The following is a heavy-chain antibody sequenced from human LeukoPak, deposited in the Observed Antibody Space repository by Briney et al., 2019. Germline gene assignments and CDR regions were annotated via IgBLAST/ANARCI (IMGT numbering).Heavy chain of an antibody. D-gene: IGHD1-7*01. CDR2: IGAAGDT. J-gene: IGHJ2*01. V-gene: IGHV3-13*01. CDR3: ARGWNSFWYFDF. CDR1: GFTFSSYA. Sequence: GGSLRLSCAASGFTFSSYAMSWVRKAPGKGLEWVSAIGAAGDTYYPDSVKGRFTISRENVKNSLYLQMNSLRVEDTAVYYCARGWNSFWYFDFWGRGTQVTVSS.